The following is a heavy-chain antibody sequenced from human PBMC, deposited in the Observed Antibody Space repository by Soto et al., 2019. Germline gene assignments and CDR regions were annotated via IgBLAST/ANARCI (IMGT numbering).Heavy chain of an antibody. V-gene: IGHV3-23*01. CDR3: AKDLDGTGCSLDH. J-gene: IGHJ4*02. D-gene: IGHD1-1*01. CDR2: ISGSGGST. Sequence: EVQLLESGGGLVQPGGSLRLSCAASGFTFSSYAMSWVRQAPGKGLEWVSAISGSGGSTYYADSVKGRFTIPRDNCKNKLYLHMNSLRAEDTAVYYCAKDLDGTGCSLDHWRQGPQVTVSS. CDR1: GFTFSSYA.